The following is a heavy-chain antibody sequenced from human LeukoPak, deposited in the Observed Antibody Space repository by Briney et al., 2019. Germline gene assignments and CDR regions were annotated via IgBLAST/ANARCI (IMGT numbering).Heavy chain of an antibody. J-gene: IGHJ4*02. CDR3: ARPRVPDS. CDR2: IKKDGGET. Sequence: PGGSLRLSCAASGFTFSSSWMSWVRQAPGKGLEWVANIKKDGGETNYVDSVKGRFTISRDNAKNSLYLQMNSLRAEDTAVYYCARPRVPDSWGQGTLVTVSS. CDR1: GFTFSSSW. V-gene: IGHV3-7*01.